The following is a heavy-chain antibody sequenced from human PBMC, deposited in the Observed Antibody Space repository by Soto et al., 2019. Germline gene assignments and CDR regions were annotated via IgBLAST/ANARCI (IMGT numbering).Heavy chain of an antibody. CDR3: ARGQRLSDWFDP. CDR1: GASMSSYY. Sequence: PSETLSLTCSVSGASMSSYYWTWIRQPAGKGLEWIGRIYSSGGTHYNPSLKSRVTISLDTSKNQFSLRLNSVTDADTAVYYGARGQRLSDWFDPWGQGTLVTVSS. D-gene: IGHD2-2*01. V-gene: IGHV4-4*07. CDR2: IYSSGGT. J-gene: IGHJ5*02.